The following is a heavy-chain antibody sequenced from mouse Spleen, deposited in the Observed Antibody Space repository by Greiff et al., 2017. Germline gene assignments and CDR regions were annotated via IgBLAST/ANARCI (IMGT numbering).Heavy chain of an antibody. D-gene: IGHD1-1*01. Sequence: VQLQQSGAELVRPGASVTLSCKASGYTFTDYEMHWVKQTPVHGLEWIGAIDPETGGTAYNQKFKGKAILTADKSSSTAYMELRSLTSEDSAVYYCTHYYGSRYRYFDVWGAETTVTVSS. CDR3: THYYGSRYRYFDV. V-gene: IGHV1-15*01. J-gene: IGHJ1*01. CDR1: GYTFTDYE. CDR2: IDPETGGT.